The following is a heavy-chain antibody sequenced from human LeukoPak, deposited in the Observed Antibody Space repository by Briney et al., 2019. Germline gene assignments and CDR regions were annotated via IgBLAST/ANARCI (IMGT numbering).Heavy chain of an antibody. CDR2: TYYRGTT. CDR3: ARDWNRYAS. D-gene: IGHD1-1*01. CDR1: GASISSTSYY. J-gene: IGHJ5*02. Sequence: SETLSLTCTVSGASISSTSYYWGWIRQPPGKGLEWIGSTYYRGTTYYNPSLKSRVTISVDTSKNQSSLQLSSVTAADTAVYYCARDWNRYASWGQGTLVTVSS. V-gene: IGHV4-39*07.